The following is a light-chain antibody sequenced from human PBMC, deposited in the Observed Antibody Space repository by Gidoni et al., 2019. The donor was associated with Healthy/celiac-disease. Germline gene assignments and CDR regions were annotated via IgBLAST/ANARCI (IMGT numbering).Light chain of an antibody. V-gene: IGKV1-5*03. Sequence: DIQMTQSPSTLSASVGDRVTITCRASQSISSWLAWYQQKPGKAPKLLIYKASSLESGVPSRFSGSGSGTEFTLTIRSLQPDDFATYYCQQYNSYRGTFGQGTRLEIK. CDR2: KAS. CDR3: QQYNSYRGT. J-gene: IGKJ5*01. CDR1: QSISSW.